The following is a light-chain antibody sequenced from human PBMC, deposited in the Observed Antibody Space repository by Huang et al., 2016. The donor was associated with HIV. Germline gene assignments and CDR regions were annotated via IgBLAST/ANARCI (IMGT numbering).Light chain of an antibody. CDR3: QQYGTSPQT. Sequence: EIVLTQSPGTLFLSPGERATLSCRASQSVSSSYLAWYQQKPGQAPRLVIHGASSRATGIPDRFSGSGSGTDFTLTISRLEPEDCAVYYCQQYGTSPQTFGQGTKVEI. CDR1: QSVSSSY. CDR2: GAS. V-gene: IGKV3-20*01. J-gene: IGKJ1*01.